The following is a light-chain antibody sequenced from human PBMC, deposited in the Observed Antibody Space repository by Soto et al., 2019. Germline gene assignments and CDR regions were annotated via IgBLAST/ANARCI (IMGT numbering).Light chain of an antibody. CDR1: ETIYNW. CDR3: QQYSFLWT. J-gene: IGKJ1*01. CDR2: KAS. V-gene: IGKV1-5*03. Sequence: IQMTQSPSTLPASVGDRVTITCRASETIYNWLAWYQQKPGKVPKLLIYKASSLDTGVPSRFSGSGSGTEFTLTISSLQPDDFATYYCQQYSFLWTFDQGTKVEIK.